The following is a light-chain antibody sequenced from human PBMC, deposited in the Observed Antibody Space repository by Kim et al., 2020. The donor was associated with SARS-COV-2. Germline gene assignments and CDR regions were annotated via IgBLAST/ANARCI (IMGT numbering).Light chain of an antibody. J-gene: IGLJ2*01. CDR2: RDS. CDR3: QVWDSSTVV. Sequence: SVALGQTARITWGGNNIGSKNGHWYQQKPGQAPVLVIYRDSNRPSGIPERFSGSNSGNTATLTISRAQAGDEADYYCQVWDSSTVVFGGGTQLTVL. CDR1: NIGSKN. V-gene: IGLV3-9*01.